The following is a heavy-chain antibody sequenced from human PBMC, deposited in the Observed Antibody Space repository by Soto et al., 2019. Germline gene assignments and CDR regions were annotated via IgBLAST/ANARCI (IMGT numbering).Heavy chain of an antibody. J-gene: IGHJ6*02. CDR3: AKDNPYYYYGMDV. V-gene: IGHV3-43*02. CDR1: GFTFDDYA. Sequence: GGSLRLSCAASGFTFDDYAMHWVRQVPGKGLEWVSGISWNSGSTYYADSVKGRFTISRDNSKNSLYLQMNSLRTEDTALYYCAKDNPYYYYGMDVWGQGTTVTVSS. CDR2: ISWNSGST.